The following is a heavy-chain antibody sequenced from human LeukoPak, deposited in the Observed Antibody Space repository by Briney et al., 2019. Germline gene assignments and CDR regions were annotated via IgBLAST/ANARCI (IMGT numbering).Heavy chain of an antibody. CDR1: GFTMRTYW. V-gene: IGHV3-7*01. J-gene: IGHJ4*02. Sequence: GGSLRLSCAASGFTMRTYWMSWVRQAPGKGLEWVANIKQDGSEKYSVDSVKGRFTISRDNAKNSLYLQMNSLRAEDTAVYYCAGDGLSAALDYWGQGILVTVSS. D-gene: IGHD2-2*01. CDR3: AGDGLSAALDY. CDR2: IKQDGSEK.